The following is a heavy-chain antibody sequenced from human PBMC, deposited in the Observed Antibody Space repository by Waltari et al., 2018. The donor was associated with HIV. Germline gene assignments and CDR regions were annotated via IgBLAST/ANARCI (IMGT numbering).Heavy chain of an antibody. V-gene: IGHV4-59*01. Sequence: QVQLQESGPGLVTPSETLSLPCNGPADTIHNYYLSWIRQPPAKGLEWIGYIYYTGTSNYNPSPSLKSRVTMSLDTSKTQFSLKLTSVSAADTAVYYCARTVGTSISGVITYNWFDSWGQGTLVTVSS. J-gene: IGHJ5*01. D-gene: IGHD3-3*01. CDR3: ARTVGTSISGVITYNWFDS. CDR1: ADTIHNYY. CDR2: IYYTGTS.